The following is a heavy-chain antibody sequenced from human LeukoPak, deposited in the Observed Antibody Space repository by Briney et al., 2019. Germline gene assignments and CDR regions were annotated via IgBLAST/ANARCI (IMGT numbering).Heavy chain of an antibody. J-gene: IGHJ4*02. CDR3: ARGVGSGYTDD. CDR1: GGSISSYY. Sequence: SETLSLTCTVSGGSISSYYWTWIRQPQGKGLEWIGFVSYSGNTNYNPSLKSRVTISLDTSRNQFSLKLNSVTAADTAVYYCARGVGSGYTDDWGQGTLVTAFS. D-gene: IGHD3-22*01. CDR2: VSYSGNT. V-gene: IGHV4-59*01.